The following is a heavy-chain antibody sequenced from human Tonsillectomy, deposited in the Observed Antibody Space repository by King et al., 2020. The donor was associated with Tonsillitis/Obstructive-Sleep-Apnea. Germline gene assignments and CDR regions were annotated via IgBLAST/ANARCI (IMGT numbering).Heavy chain of an antibody. Sequence: VQLVESGGGVVQPGRSLRLSCAASGFTFSSYAMHWVRQAPGKGLEWVAVISYDGSNKYYADSVKGRFTISRDNSKNTLYLQMNSLRAEDTAVYYCARDHRAHYYDSSGYPDYWGQGTLVTVSS. J-gene: IGHJ4*02. V-gene: IGHV3-30*04. CDR3: ARDHRAHYYDSSGYPDY. CDR2: ISYDGSNK. D-gene: IGHD3-22*01. CDR1: GFTFSSYA.